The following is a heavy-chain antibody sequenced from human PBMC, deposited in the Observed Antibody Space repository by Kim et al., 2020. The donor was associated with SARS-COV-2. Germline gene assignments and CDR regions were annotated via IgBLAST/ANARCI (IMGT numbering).Heavy chain of an antibody. CDR2: INSDGSST. J-gene: IGHJ6*02. Sequence: GGSLRLSCAASGFTFSSYWMHWVRQAPGKGLVWVSRINSDGSSTSYADSVKGRFTISRDNAKNTLYLQMNSLRAEDTAVYYCARRPDYYGMDVWGQGTTVTVSS. V-gene: IGHV3-74*01. CDR1: GFTFSSYW. CDR3: ARRPDYYGMDV.